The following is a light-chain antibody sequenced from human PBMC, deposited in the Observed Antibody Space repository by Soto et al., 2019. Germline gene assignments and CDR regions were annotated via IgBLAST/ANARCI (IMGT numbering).Light chain of an antibody. CDR1: QSVSTTY. J-gene: IGKJ1*01. CDR2: GAS. CDR3: QQYAYWPET. Sequence: ETVFTQSPGTLSLSPGERATLSCRASQSVSTTYLAWYQQKPGQAPRLLINGASNRAAGIPARFSGSGSGTNFTLAISSLQSEDFAVYFCQQYAYWPETFGQGTKAEI. V-gene: IGKV3-20*01.